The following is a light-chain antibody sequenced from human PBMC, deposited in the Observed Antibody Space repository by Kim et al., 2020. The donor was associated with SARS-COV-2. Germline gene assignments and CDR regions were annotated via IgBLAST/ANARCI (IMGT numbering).Light chain of an antibody. CDR3: QVWDSSSDHLV. CDR1: NIGSKS. V-gene: IGLV3-21*04. J-gene: IGLJ1*01. Sequence: SYELTQPPSVSVAPGKTARITCGGNNIGSKSVHWYQQKPGQAPVLVIYYDSDRPSGIPERFSGSNSGNKATLTISRVEAGDEADYYCQVWDSSSDHLVFG. CDR2: YDS.